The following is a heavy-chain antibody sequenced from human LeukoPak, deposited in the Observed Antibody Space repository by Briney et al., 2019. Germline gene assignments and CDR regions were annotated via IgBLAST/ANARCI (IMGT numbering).Heavy chain of an antibody. D-gene: IGHD2-2*02. CDR1: VYTFTGYY. V-gene: IGHV1-2*02. Sequence: ASVKDSCKASVYTFTGYYMHWVRQAPGQGLEWMGWINPNSGGTNYAQKFQGRVTMTRDTSISTAYMELSRLRSDDTDVYYCATAGVIPRADDAFDIWGQGTMVTVSS. J-gene: IGHJ3*02. CDR2: INPNSGGT. CDR3: ATAGVIPRADDAFDI.